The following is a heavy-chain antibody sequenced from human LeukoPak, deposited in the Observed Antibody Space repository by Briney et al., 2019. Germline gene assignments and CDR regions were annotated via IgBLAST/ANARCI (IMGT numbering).Heavy chain of an antibody. Sequence: GGSLRLSCAASGFTFSSYATSWVRQAPGKGLEWVSAISGSGGSTYYADSVKGRFTISRDNSKNTLYLQMNSLRAEDTAVYYCATLLITMVRGSNAFDIWGQGTMVTVSS. J-gene: IGHJ3*02. D-gene: IGHD3-10*01. CDR3: ATLLITMVRGSNAFDI. V-gene: IGHV3-23*01. CDR1: GFTFSSYA. CDR2: ISGSGGST.